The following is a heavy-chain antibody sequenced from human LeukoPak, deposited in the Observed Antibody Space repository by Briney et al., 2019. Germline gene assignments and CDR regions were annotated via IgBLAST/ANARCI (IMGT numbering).Heavy chain of an antibody. CDR3: ARVPRSPARPFDY. V-gene: IGHV4-30-2*01. CDR1: GGSISSGGYY. CDR2: INHSGST. Sequence: SQTLSLTCTVSGGSISSGGYYWSWIRQPPGKGLEWIGEINHSGSTNYNPSLKSRVTISVDTSKNQFSLKLSSVTAADTAVYYCARVPRSPARPFDYWGQGTLVTVSS. J-gene: IGHJ4*02. D-gene: IGHD2-2*01.